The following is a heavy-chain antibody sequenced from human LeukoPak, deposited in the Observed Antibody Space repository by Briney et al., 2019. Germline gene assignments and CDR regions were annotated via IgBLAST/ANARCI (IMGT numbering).Heavy chain of an antibody. D-gene: IGHD2-15*01. Sequence: SETLSLTCAVYGGSFSGYYWSWIRQPPGKGLEWIGEINHSGSTNYNPFLKNRVTISVDTSKNQFSLMLSSVTAADTAVYYCARGLRSGGSYLLDYWGQGTLVTVSS. CDR2: INHSGST. J-gene: IGHJ4*02. V-gene: IGHV4-34*01. CDR3: ARGLRSGGSYLLDY. CDR1: GGSFSGYY.